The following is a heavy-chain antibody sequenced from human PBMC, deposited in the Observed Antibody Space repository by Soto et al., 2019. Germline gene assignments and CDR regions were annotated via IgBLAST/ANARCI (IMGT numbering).Heavy chain of an antibody. CDR2: IYHSGAT. CDR3: ARDGGYDTVDC. Sequence: QVQLQESGPGLVQPSQTLSLTCTVSGDSISSGAYYWSWIRQPPGKGLEWIGYIYHSGATYYNTSLESRVTMSVDTSKNQFSLRLSSVTAADTAVYYGARDGGYDTVDCWGQGTLVTVSS. V-gene: IGHV4-30-4*01. CDR1: GDSISSGAYY. J-gene: IGHJ4*02. D-gene: IGHD5-12*01.